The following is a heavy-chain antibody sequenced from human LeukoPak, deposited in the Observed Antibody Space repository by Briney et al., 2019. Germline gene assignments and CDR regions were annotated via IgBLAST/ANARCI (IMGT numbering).Heavy chain of an antibody. CDR3: ARDIQYSSSSPFDY. D-gene: IGHD6-6*01. V-gene: IGHV3-21*01. J-gene: IGHJ4*02. CDR2: ISSSSYI. CDR1: GFTFSSYS. Sequence: PGGSLRLSCAASGFTFSSYSMNWVRQAPGKGLEWVSSISSSSYIYYADSVKSRFTISRDNAKNSLYLQMNSLRAEDTAVYYCARDIQYSSSSPFDYWGQGTLVTVSS.